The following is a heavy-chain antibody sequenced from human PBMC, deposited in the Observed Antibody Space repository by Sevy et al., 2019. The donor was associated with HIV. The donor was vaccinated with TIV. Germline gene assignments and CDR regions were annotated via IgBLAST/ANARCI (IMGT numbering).Heavy chain of an antibody. J-gene: IGHJ4*02. CDR2: IYPGDSDT. CDR1: GYSFSNNW. V-gene: IGHV5-51*01. Sequence: GESLKISCKGIGYSFSNNWIGWVRQMPGKGLEWMGIIYPGDSDTTYTPSFEGQVDISVDKSLGIAYLQWKSLKASDTAIYYCAGLPVAAAGLYYFDLWGQGTLVTVSS. CDR3: AGLPVAAAGLYYFDL. D-gene: IGHD6-13*01.